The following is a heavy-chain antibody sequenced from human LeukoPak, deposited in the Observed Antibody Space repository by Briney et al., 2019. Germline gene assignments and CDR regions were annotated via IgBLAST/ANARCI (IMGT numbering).Heavy chain of an antibody. V-gene: IGHV3-21*01. D-gene: IGHD5-18*01. CDR1: GFTFSSYS. Sequence: SGGSLRLSCAASGFTFSSYSMNWVRQAPGKGLEWVSSISSSSSYIYYADSVKGRFTISRDNAKNSLYLQMNSLRAEDTAVYYCARDAGSAMDLLDYWGQGTLVTVSS. CDR2: ISSSSSYI. J-gene: IGHJ4*02. CDR3: ARDAGSAMDLLDY.